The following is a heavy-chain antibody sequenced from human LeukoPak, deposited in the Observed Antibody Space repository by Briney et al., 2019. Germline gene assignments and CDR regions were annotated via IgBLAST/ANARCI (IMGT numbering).Heavy chain of an antibody. CDR3: ARFAVHRRITVAGQFGLDY. D-gene: IGHD6-19*01. Sequence: ASVKVSCKASGYTFTSYYMHWVRQAPGQGLEWMGIINPSGGSTNYAQRFQGRVTMTRDTSTSTVYMELSSLRSGDTAVYYCARFAVHRRITVAGQFGLDYWGQGTLVSLSS. J-gene: IGHJ4*02. CDR1: GYTFTSYY. CDR2: INPSGGST. V-gene: IGHV1-46*01.